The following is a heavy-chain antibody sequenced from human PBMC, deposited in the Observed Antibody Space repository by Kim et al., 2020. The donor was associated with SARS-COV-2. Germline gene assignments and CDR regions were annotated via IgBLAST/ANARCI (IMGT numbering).Heavy chain of an antibody. Sequence: ASVKVSCKASGFTFTSSAVQWVRQARGQRLEWIGWIVVGSGNTNYAQKFQERVTITRDMSTSTAYMELSSLRSEDTAVYYCAAAFPLSWSYLLDYLGQGTLVTVSS. V-gene: IGHV1-58*01. CDR1: GFTFTSSA. D-gene: IGHD1-26*01. J-gene: IGHJ4*02. CDR2: IVVGSGNT. CDR3: AAAFPLSWSYLLDY.